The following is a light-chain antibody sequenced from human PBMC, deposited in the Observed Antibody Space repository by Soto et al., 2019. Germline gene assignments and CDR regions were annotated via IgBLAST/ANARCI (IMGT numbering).Light chain of an antibody. CDR3: QQYDSSTWYT. CDR1: QSVSSSY. V-gene: IGKV3-20*01. J-gene: IGKJ2*01. Sequence: EIVLTQSPGTLSLSPGERATLSCRASQSVSSSYLAWYQQKPGQAPRLLIYGASSRATGIPDRFSGSGSGTDFALTISRLEPEDFAVYYCQQYDSSTWYTFGQGTKLEIK. CDR2: GAS.